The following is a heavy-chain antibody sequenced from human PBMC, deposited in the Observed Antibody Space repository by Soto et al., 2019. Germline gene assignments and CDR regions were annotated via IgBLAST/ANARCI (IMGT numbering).Heavy chain of an antibody. D-gene: IGHD3-9*01. CDR2: IYYRGST. J-gene: IGHJ4*02. CDR3: ARLEGLATISYYFDY. CDR1: GGSISSGGYY. Sequence: SETLSLTCTVSGGSISSGGYYWSWIRQHPGKGLEWIGCIYYRGSTYYNPSLKTRVTISLDTSKNQFSLKLNSVTAADSAVYYCARLEGLATISYYFDYWGQGTLDTVSS. V-gene: IGHV4-39*01.